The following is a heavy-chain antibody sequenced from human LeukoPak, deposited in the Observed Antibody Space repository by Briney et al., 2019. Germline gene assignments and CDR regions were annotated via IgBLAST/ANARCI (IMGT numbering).Heavy chain of an antibody. CDR2: ISSNGGGT. CDR1: GFTFSSYA. D-gene: IGHD3-10*01. CDR3: AKHYGSGTYYNYLDY. J-gene: IGHJ4*02. Sequence: GGSLRLSCAASGFTFSSYAMSWVRRAPGKGMEWVSAISSNGGGTFYADSVKGQFTISRDNSQNTLYLQMNSLRAEDTAIYYCAKHYGSGTYYNYLDYWGQGTLVTVSS. V-gene: IGHV3-23*01.